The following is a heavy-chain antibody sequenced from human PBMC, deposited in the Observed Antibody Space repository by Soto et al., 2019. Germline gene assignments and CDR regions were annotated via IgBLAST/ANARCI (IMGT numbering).Heavy chain of an antibody. CDR2: ISGSGGST. Sequence: EVQLLESGGGLVQPGGSLRLSCAASGFTFSSYAMSWVRQAPGKGLEWVSAISGSGGSTYYADSVKGRFTISRDNAKNSLYLQMNSLRDEDTAVYYCARERRTIFGVAPDYWGQGTLVTVSS. J-gene: IGHJ4*02. D-gene: IGHD3-3*01. CDR3: ARERRTIFGVAPDY. V-gene: IGHV3-23*01. CDR1: GFTFSSYA.